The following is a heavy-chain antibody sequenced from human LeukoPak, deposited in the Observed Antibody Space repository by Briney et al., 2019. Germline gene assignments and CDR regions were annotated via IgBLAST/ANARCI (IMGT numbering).Heavy chain of an antibody. Sequence: SETLSLTCAVYGGSFSGYYWSWIRQPPGKGLEWIGEINHSGSTNYNPSLKSRVTISVDTSKNQFSLKLSSVTAADAAVYYCARRQLRGAFDYWGQGTLVTVSS. CDR2: INHSGST. CDR1: GGSFSGYY. CDR3: ARRQLRGAFDY. J-gene: IGHJ4*02. D-gene: IGHD1-1*01. V-gene: IGHV4-34*01.